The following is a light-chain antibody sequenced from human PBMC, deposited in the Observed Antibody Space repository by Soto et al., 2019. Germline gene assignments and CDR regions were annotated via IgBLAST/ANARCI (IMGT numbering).Light chain of an antibody. V-gene: IGKV3-15*01. J-gene: IGKJ1*01. CDR1: QSVSNN. Sequence: EIVVTQSPATLSVSPGERATLSCRASQSVSNNLSWYQQNPGQAPRLLIYGASTRATVIPARFSGSGSGTEFTLTIARLQSEDFSVYYCQQYNACPRTFGQGTKVEIK. CDR3: QQYNACPRT. CDR2: GAS.